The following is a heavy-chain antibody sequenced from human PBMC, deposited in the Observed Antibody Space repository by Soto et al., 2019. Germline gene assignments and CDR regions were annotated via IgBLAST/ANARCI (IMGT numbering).Heavy chain of an antibody. J-gene: IGHJ6*02. CDR1: GFTFNNYA. V-gene: IGHV3-23*01. D-gene: IGHD6-6*01. CDR2: ISVSGATT. Sequence: GGSLRLSCAASGFTFNNYAMSWVRQAPGKGLEWVSTISVSGATTYYADSVKGRFTISRDNSRDTLHVQLNSLRAEDTALYYCARNGEGSTSSMGYFYYYHGMDVWGLGTTVTVSS. CDR3: ARNGEGSTSSMGYFYYYHGMDV.